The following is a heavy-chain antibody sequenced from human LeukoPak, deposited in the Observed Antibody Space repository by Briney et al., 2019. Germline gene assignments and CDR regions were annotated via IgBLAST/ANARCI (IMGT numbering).Heavy chain of an antibody. CDR1: GFTFSSYG. V-gene: IGHV3-33*03. D-gene: IGHD2/OR15-2a*01. J-gene: IGHJ4*02. CDR2: IWYDGSNK. Sequence: GGSLRLSCAASGFTFSSYGMHWVRQAPGKGLEWVAVIWYDGSNKYYADSVKGRFTISRDNAKNSLYLQMNSPRADDTAVYYCTTDFLGYWGQGTLVTVSS. CDR3: TTDFLGY.